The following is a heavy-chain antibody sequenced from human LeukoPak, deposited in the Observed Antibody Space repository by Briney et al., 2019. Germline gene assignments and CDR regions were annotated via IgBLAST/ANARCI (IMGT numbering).Heavy chain of an antibody. D-gene: IGHD3-3*01. V-gene: IGHV5-51*01. CDR2: IYPGDSDT. CDR3: ARQRRVAIFLKTHDAFDI. Sequence: ESLKISCKGSRYSFTTYWLGWVRQMTGKSLECMPIIYPGDSDTRYSPFFQGQVTISADKSISTAYLQWSSLKATDTAMYYCARQRRVAIFLKTHDAFDIWGQGAMVTVSS. CDR1: RYSFTTYW. J-gene: IGHJ3*02.